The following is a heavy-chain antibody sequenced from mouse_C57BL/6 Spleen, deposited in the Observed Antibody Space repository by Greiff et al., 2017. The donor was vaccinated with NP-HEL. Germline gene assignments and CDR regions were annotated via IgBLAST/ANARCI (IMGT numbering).Heavy chain of an antibody. J-gene: IGHJ4*01. D-gene: IGHD2-3*01. Sequence: QVQLKQPGAELVRPGSSVKLSCKASGYTFTSYWMHWVKQRPIQGLEWIGNIDPSDSETHYNQKFKDKATLTVDKSSSTAYMQLSSLTSEDSAVYYCARDGQAAPLDYWGQGTSVTVSS. CDR1: GYTFTSYW. CDR3: ARDGQAAPLDY. V-gene: IGHV1-52*01. CDR2: IDPSDSET.